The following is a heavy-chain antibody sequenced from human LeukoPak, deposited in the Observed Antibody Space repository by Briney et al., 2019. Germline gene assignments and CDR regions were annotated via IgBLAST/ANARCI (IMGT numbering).Heavy chain of an antibody. CDR3: AKARYSSSWWVVDY. CDR2: ISGSGGST. Sequence: GGSLRLSCAASGFTFSSYAMSWVRQAPGKGLEWVSAISGSGGSTYYADSAKGRFTISRDNSKNTVYLQMNSLRAEDTAVYYCAKARYSSSWWVVDYWGQGTLVTASS. D-gene: IGHD6-6*01. V-gene: IGHV3-23*01. J-gene: IGHJ4*02. CDR1: GFTFSSYA.